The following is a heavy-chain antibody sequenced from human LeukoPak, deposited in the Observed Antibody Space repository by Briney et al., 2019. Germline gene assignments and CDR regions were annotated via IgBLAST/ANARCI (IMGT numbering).Heavy chain of an antibody. D-gene: IGHD6-19*01. CDR3: ARGAYSSGWYLTLDY. J-gene: IGHJ4*02. Sequence: PGGSLRLSCAASGFTFSSYGMSWVRQAPGKGLEWVSAISGSGGSTYYADSVKGRFTISRDNSKNTLYLQMNSLRAEDTAVYYCARGAYSSGWYLTLDYWGQGTLVTVSS. CDR2: ISGSGGST. V-gene: IGHV3-23*01. CDR1: GFTFSSYG.